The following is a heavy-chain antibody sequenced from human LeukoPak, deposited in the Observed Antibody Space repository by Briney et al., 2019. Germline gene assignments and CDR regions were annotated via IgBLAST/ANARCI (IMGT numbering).Heavy chain of an antibody. CDR1: GYSISSGYS. CDR2: ISHTGST. D-gene: IGHD3-10*01. J-gene: IGHJ4*02. CDR3: ARDLSGDHFDY. V-gene: IGHV4-38-2*02. Sequence: SETLSLTCTVSGYSISSGYSWGWIRQPPGKGLEWIGSISHTGSTYRDASLECRVSISVDTSKNQFSLKLSSVTAADTAVYYCARDLSGDHFDYWGQGTLVTVSS.